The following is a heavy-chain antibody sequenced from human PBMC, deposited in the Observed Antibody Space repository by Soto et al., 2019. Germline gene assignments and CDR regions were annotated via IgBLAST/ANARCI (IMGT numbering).Heavy chain of an antibody. CDR1: GGSISSYY. D-gene: IGHD6-19*01. CDR3: AGLGIAVAPSGFDP. Sequence: PSETLSLTCTVSGGSISSYYWSWIRQPPGKGLGWIGYIYYSGSTNYNPSLKSRVTISVDTSKNQFSLKLSSVTAADTAVYYCAGLGIAVAPSGFDPWGQGTLVTVPQ. J-gene: IGHJ5*02. V-gene: IGHV4-59*01. CDR2: IYYSGST.